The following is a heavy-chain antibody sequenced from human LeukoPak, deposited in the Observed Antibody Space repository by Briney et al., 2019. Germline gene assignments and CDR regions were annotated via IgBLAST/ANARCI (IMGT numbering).Heavy chain of an antibody. Sequence: GGSLRLSCAASGFTFSSYAMHWVRQAPGKGLEWVAVISYDRSNKYYADSVKGRFTISRDNSKNTLYLQMNSLRAEDTAVYYCAREDIVVVPAAIWYYGMDVWGQGTTVTVSS. V-gene: IGHV3-30-3*01. CDR2: ISYDRSNK. D-gene: IGHD2-2*02. CDR1: GFTFSSYA. J-gene: IGHJ6*02. CDR3: AREDIVVVPAAIWYYGMDV.